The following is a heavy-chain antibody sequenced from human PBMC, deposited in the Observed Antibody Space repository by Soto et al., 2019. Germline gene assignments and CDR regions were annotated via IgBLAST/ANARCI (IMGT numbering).Heavy chain of an antibody. Sequence: GGSLRLSCAASGFIFRTIWMSWFRQAPGKGLEWVANIKEDGSKQYYVDSVKGRFTVSRDNAKNSLYLQMNSLRAEDTAVYYCATHQNSTFYNWGQGALVTVSS. CDR3: ATHQNSTFYN. CDR1: GFIFRTIW. V-gene: IGHV3-7*01. J-gene: IGHJ4*02. CDR2: IKEDGSKQ.